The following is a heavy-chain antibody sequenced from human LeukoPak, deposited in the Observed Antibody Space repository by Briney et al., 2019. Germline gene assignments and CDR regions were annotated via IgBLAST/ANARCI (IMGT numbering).Heavy chain of an antibody. Sequence: ASVKVSCKASGYTFTSYGISWVRQAPGQGLEWMGWISAYNGNTNYAQKLQGRVTMTTDTSTSTAYMELRSLRSDDTAVYYCARAESRLVPAATYYFDYWRQGTLVTVSP. CDR1: GYTFTSYG. D-gene: IGHD2-2*01. J-gene: IGHJ4*02. CDR2: ISAYNGNT. V-gene: IGHV1-18*01. CDR3: ARAESRLVPAATYYFDY.